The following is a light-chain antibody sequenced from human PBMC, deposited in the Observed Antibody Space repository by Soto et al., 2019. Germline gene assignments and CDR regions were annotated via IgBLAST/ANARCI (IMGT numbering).Light chain of an antibody. Sequence: EIVLTQSPGTLSLSPGERATLSCRASQSVSSNYLAWYQQKPVQAPRLLIYGASSRATGIPDRFSGSGSGTDFALTISRLEAEDFAVYYCQQYGSSPWTFCQGTKVEI. CDR2: GAS. CDR3: QQYGSSPWT. J-gene: IGKJ1*01. V-gene: IGKV3-20*01. CDR1: QSVSSNY.